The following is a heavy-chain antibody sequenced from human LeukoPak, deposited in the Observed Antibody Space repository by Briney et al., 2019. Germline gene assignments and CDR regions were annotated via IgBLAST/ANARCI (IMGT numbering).Heavy chain of an antibody. CDR1: GFTFSSSA. V-gene: IGHV3-64*01. D-gene: IGHD2-2*01. J-gene: IGHJ4*02. CDR2: ISGDGGSA. CDR3: ARGPSKGSCCYHLDY. Sequence: GGSLRLSCAASGFTFSSSAMHWVRQAPGKELEYVSAISGDGGSAYYASSVKGRFTISRDNSKDTVYLQMGSLRVEDLAVYYCARGPSKGSCCYHLDYWGQGTLVTVSS.